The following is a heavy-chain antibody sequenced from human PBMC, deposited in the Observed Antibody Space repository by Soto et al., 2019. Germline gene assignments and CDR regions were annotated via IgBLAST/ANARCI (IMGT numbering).Heavy chain of an antibody. CDR2: FYTSGGT. CDR3: ARRDSSSSGRGFDS. Sequence: SETLSLTCTVSGGSIANYYWSWFRQPAGKRLEWIGRFYTSGGTNYNPSLKSRVTMSVATSNNQFSLKLNSVTAADTAMYYCARRDSSSSGRGFDSWGQGTLVTVSS. J-gene: IGHJ4*02. V-gene: IGHV4-4*07. CDR1: GGSIANYY. D-gene: IGHD6-6*01.